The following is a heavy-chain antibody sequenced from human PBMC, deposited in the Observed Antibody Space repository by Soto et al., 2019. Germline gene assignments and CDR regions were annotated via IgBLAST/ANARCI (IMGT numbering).Heavy chain of an antibody. Sequence: QVQLQESGPGLVKPSETLSLTCTVSGGSISSYYWSWIRQPPGKGLEWIGYIYYSGSTNYNPSLKXXVXIXXATSKNQCSLKRSSVTAADTAVYYCARVWGGAFDIWGQGTMVTVSS. D-gene: IGHD3-10*01. J-gene: IGHJ3*02. CDR1: GGSISSYY. CDR2: IYYSGST. V-gene: IGHV4-59*01. CDR3: ARVWGGAFDI.